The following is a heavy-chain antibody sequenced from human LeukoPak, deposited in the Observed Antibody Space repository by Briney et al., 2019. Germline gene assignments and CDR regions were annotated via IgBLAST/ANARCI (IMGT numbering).Heavy chain of an antibody. V-gene: IGHV1-2*02. J-gene: IGHJ4*02. D-gene: IGHD5-18*01. CDR1: GHTFTISY. CDR2: INPNSGGT. Sequence: ASVKVSCRASGHTFTISYIHWVRQAPGQGLEWMGWINPNSGGTNYAQKFQGRVTMTGDTSISTAYMELSRLSSDDTAIYYCAGRPDTAMVPIFDYWGQGTLVTVSS. CDR3: AGRPDTAMVPIFDY.